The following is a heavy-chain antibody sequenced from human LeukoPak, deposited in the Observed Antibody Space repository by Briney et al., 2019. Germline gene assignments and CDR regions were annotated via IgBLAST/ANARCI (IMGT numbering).Heavy chain of an antibody. CDR1: GFTFSSYA. J-gene: IGHJ4*02. CDR3: AKPYSGSYYFDY. CDR2: ISGSGGST. V-gene: IGHV3-23*01. Sequence: GGSLRPSCAASGFTFSSYAMSWVRQAPGKGPEWVSGISGSGGSTYYADSVKGRFTISRDNSKNKVYLQMSSLRAEDTAVYYCAKPYSGSYYFDYWGQGTLVTVSS. D-gene: IGHD1-26*01.